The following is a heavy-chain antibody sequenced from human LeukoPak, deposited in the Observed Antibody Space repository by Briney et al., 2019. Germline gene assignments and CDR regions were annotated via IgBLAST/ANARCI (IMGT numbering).Heavy chain of an antibody. Sequence: GGSLRLSCAASGFTFSTYGMHWVRQSPGKGLEWVAIIWSDGSNKNYADSVTGRFTISRDNSKNTLYLQMNGLRVEDTAVYYCARVRAYQLPVDYWGQGTLVTVSS. J-gene: IGHJ4*02. D-gene: IGHD2-2*01. CDR2: IWSDGSNK. CDR1: GFTFSTYG. V-gene: IGHV3-33*01. CDR3: ARVRAYQLPVDY.